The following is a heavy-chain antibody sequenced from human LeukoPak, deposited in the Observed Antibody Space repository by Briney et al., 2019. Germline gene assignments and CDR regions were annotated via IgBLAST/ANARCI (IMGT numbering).Heavy chain of an antibody. CDR2: ISYDGSNK. Sequence: PGGSVRLSCAASGFTFSSYAMHWVRQAPGKGLEWVAVISYDGSNKYYPDSVKGRFTISRDNSKNTLYLQMNSLRPEDTAVYYCTRCRDSYGSYTLFDYWGQGTLVTVSS. CDR1: GFTFSSYA. D-gene: IGHD5-18*01. J-gene: IGHJ4*02. CDR3: TRCRDSYGSYTLFDY. V-gene: IGHV3-30-3*01.